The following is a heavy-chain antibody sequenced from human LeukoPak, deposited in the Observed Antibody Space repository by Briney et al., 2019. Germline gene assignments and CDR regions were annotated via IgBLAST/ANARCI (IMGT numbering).Heavy chain of an antibody. V-gene: IGHV3-21*01. CDR3: ARARLRLVDY. CDR1: GFTFSSYS. J-gene: IGHJ4*02. Sequence: PGGSLRLSCAASGFTFSSYSMNWVRQALGKGLEWVSSISSSSSYIYYADSVKGRFTISRDNAKNSLYLQMNSLRAEDTAVYYCARARLRLVDYWGQGTLVTVSS. CDR2: ISSSSSYI. D-gene: IGHD5-12*01.